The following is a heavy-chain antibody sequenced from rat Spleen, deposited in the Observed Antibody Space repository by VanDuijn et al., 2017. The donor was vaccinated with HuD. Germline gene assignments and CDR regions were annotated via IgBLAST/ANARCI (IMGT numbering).Heavy chain of an antibody. Sequence: EVQLVESGGGLVQPGRSLKLSCAASGFTFSDYAMAWVRQAPKKGLEWVATIIYDGSSTYYRDSVKGRFTISRDNAKSTLYLQMDSLRSEDTATYYCARWGVYYGFPYFDFWGPGTMVTVSS. D-gene: IGHD1-6*01. J-gene: IGHJ1*01. CDR2: IIYDGSST. CDR1: GFTFSDYA. V-gene: IGHV5-17*01. CDR3: ARWGVYYGFPYFDF.